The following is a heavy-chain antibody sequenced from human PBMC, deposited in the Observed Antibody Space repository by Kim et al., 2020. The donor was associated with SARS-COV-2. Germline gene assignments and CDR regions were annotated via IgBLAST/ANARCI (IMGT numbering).Heavy chain of an antibody. V-gene: IGHV3-30*07. D-gene: IGHD5-18*01. J-gene: IGHJ6*02. CDR3: ARDGDTAMSYYCCGMDV. Sequence: KGRFTISRENSENTLYLQMTSLRAEDTAVYYCARDGDTAMSYYCCGMDVWGQGTTVTVSS.